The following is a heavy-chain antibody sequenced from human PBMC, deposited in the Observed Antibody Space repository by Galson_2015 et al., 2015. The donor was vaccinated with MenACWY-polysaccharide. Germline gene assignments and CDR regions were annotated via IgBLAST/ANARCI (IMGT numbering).Heavy chain of an antibody. D-gene: IGHD3-10*01. V-gene: IGHV3-15*01. CDR1: GFSFTNAW. J-gene: IGHJ3*02. CDR2: IKSKSDGEIR. CDR3: TTDPNYYATNAFDN. Sequence: SLRLSCAASGFSFTNAWMSWVRQAPGKGLEWVARIKSKSDGEIRDYTAPVKGRFTVSRDDSKNTLYLQINSLKAEDTAVYYCTTDPNYYATNAFDNWGQGTMVFVSS.